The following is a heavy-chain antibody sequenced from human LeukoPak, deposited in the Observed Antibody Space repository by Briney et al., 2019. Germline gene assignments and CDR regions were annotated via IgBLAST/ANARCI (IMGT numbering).Heavy chain of an antibody. Sequence: PGGSLRLSCAASGFTFSSYEMNWVRQAPGKGLEWVSYISSSGSTIYYADSVKGQFTISRDNAKNSLYLQMNSLRAEDTAVYYCARREAVTAPQPDYYYYYMDVWGKGTTVTVSS. CDR2: ISSSGSTI. CDR3: ARREAVTAPQPDYYYYYMDV. CDR1: GFTFSSYE. D-gene: IGHD5-18*01. V-gene: IGHV3-48*03. J-gene: IGHJ6*03.